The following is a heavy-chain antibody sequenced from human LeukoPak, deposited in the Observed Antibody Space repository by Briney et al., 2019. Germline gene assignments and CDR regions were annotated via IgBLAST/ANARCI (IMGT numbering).Heavy chain of an antibody. CDR2: IYSGGST. CDR3: ARVGAYYYDSSGYFHY. V-gene: IGHV3-66*01. D-gene: IGHD3-22*01. CDR1: GFTFSSYA. J-gene: IGHJ4*02. Sequence: GGSLRLSCAASGFTFSSYAMSWVRQAPGKGLEWVSVIYSGGSTYYADSVKGRFTISRDNSKNTLYLQMNSLRAEDTAVYYCARVGAYYYDSSGYFHYWGQGTLVTVSS.